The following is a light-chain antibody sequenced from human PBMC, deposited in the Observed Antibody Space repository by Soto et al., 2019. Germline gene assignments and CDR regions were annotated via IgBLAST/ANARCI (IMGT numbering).Light chain of an antibody. CDR2: EVS. V-gene: IGLV2-14*01. J-gene: IGLJ1*01. CDR1: SIDVGGYNY. CDR3: NSYGSTSTRYV. Sequence: QCSLTQPASVSGSPGQSITISCTGTSIDVGGYNYVTWYQQHPGKAPKLMIYEVSNRPSGVSNRFSGSKSGNTASLTISGLQAEDEADYFCNSYGSTSTRYVFGTGTKVTDL.